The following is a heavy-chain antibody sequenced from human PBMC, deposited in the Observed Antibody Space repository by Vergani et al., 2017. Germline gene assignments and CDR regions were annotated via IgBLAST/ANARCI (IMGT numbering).Heavy chain of an antibody. CDR2: TWYDGNKK. D-gene: IGHD6-13*01. V-gene: IGHV3-33*01. J-gene: IGHJ5*02. Sequence: QVQLVESGGGVVQPGRSLRLSCAASGFTFNQYGMHWVRQAPGKGLEWVAVTWYDGNKKQYADSVKGRFTISRDNSKSTMYLQMNSLRYEDTGVYYCARTSRFLYSRFDPWGQGTLVTVSS. CDR3: ARTSRFLYSRFDP. CDR1: GFTFNQYG.